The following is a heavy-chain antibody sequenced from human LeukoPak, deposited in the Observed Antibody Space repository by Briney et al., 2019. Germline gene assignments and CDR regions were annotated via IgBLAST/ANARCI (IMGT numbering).Heavy chain of an antibody. J-gene: IGHJ4*02. D-gene: IGHD2-15*01. Sequence: SGTLSLSSAVSGGSISSSKWWGWVRQPPGRGREGLGKIYHSGSTNYHPSPKSRLTISVATSKTQFSLKLSPVTAAHTAVYYCARDKGPYCSGGSCYSDGRTGIDYWGQGTLVTVSS. CDR2: IYHSGST. V-gene: IGHV4-4*02. CDR3: ARDKGPYCSGGSCYSDGRTGIDY. CDR1: GGSISSSKW.